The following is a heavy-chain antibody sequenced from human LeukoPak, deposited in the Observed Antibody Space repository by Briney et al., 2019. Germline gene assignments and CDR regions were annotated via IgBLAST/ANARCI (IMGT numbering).Heavy chain of an antibody. CDR3: ARASGWYTLFDY. V-gene: IGHV3-30*03. CDR2: ISYDGSNK. J-gene: IGHJ4*02. D-gene: IGHD6-19*01. CDR1: GFTFSDYY. Sequence: PGGSLRLSCAASGFTFSDYYMILIRQAPGKGREGVAVISYDGSNKYYADSVKGRFTISRDNSKNTLYLQTNSLRAEDTAVYYCARASGWYTLFDYWGQGTLVTVSS.